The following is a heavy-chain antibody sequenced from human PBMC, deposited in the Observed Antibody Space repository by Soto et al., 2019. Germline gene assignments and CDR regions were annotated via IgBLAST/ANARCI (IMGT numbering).Heavy chain of an antibody. J-gene: IGHJ4*02. CDR1: GGSFSGYY. D-gene: IGHD1-26*01. CDR2: INHSGST. V-gene: IGHV4-34*01. CDR3: ARRDGGNFDY. Sequence: LSLTCAVYGGSFSGYYWTWIRQPPGTGLEWIGEINHSGSTNYNPSLKSRVTISVDTSKNQFSLKLTSVTPADTAVYYCARRDGGNFDYWGQGTLVNVSS.